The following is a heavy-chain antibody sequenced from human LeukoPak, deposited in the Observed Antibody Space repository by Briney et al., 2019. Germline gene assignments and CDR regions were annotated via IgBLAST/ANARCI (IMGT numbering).Heavy chain of an antibody. Sequence: ASVKVSCKASGYTFTSYGISWVRQAPGQGLEWMGWISAYSGGTNYAQKFQGRVTMTRDTSISTAYMELSRLRSDDTAVYYCASQREGSTIFGVVSLGYWGQGTLVTVSS. J-gene: IGHJ4*02. CDR2: ISAYSGGT. V-gene: IGHV1-2*02. D-gene: IGHD3-3*01. CDR1: GYTFTSYG. CDR3: ASQREGSTIFGVVSLGY.